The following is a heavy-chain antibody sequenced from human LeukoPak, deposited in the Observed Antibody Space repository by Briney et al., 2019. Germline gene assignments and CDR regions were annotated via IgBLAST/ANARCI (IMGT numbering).Heavy chain of an antibody. CDR2: IYSGGDT. V-gene: IGHV3-53*01. Sequence: QPGGSLRLSCAASGFTVSRNYMSWVRQAPGKGLEWVSIIYSGGDTYYGDSVKGRFTISRDNSKNTLYLEMNSLRAEDTALYYCANEVRPNDYWGQGALVTVSS. CDR1: GFTVSRNY. D-gene: IGHD1-1*01. CDR3: ANEVRPNDY. J-gene: IGHJ4*02.